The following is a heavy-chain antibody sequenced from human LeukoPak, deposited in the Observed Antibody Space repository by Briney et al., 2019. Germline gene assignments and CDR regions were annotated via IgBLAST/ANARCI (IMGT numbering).Heavy chain of an antibody. V-gene: IGHV1-3*01. CDR1: GYTFTSYA. J-gene: IGHJ6*03. Sequence: ASVKVSCKASGYTFTSYAMHWVRQAPGQRLEWMGWINGGNGNTKYSQKFQGRVTITRDTSASTVYMELSSLRSEDTAVYYCVAARSPPRYYYYYMDVWGKGTTVTVSS. CDR3: VAARSPPRYYYYYMDV. CDR2: INGGNGNT. D-gene: IGHD6-6*01.